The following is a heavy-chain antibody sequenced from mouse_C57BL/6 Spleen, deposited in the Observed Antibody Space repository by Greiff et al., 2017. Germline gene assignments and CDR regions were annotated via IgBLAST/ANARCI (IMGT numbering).Heavy chain of an antibody. Sequence: QVQLQQPGAELVKPGASVKMSCKASGYTFTSYWITWVKQRPGQGLEWIGDISPGSGSTNSNEKFKSKATLTVDTSSSTAYMQLSSLTSEDSAVYYWARDEYDDVKDYYAMDYWGQGTSVTVSS. D-gene: IGHD2-4*01. V-gene: IGHV1-55*01. CDR3: ARDEYDDVKDYYAMDY. CDR1: GYTFTSYW. J-gene: IGHJ4*01. CDR2: ISPGSGST.